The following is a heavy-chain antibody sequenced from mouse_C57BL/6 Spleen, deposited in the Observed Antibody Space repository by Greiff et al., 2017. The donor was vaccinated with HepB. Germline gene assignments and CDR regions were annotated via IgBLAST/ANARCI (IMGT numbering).Heavy chain of an antibody. CDR1: GYSFTGYF. D-gene: IGHD1-1*01. J-gene: IGHJ2*01. CDR3: ARETTVVATGDYFDY. CDR2: INPYNGDT. V-gene: IGHV1-20*01. Sequence: LVESGPELVKPGDSVKISCKASGYSFTGYFMNWVMQSHGKSLEWIGRINPYNGDTFYNQKFKGKATLTVDKSSSTAHMELRSLTSEDSAVYYCARETTVVATGDYFDYWGQGTTLTVSS.